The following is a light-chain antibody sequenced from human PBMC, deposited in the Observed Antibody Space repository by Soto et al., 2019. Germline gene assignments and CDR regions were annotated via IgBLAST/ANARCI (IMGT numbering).Light chain of an antibody. V-gene: IGLV1-44*01. CDR1: TSNIGSNT. CDR3: AAWDDSLNAYV. CDR2: SNN. Sequence: QSVLTQPPSASGTPGQRVTISCSGSTSNIGSNTVNWYQQLPGTAPKLVIYSNNQRPSGVPDRFSGSRSDTSASLAISGLQSEDEADYYCAAWDDSLNAYVFGTGTKVTVL. J-gene: IGLJ1*01.